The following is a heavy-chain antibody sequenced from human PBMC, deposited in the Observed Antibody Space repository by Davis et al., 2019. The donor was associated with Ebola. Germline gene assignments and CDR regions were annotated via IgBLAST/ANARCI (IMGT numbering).Heavy chain of an antibody. D-gene: IGHD3/OR15-3a*01. V-gene: IGHV4-59*01. CDR3: ARGFGLVRIFDY. Sequence: SETLSLTCTVSGGSISSYYWSWIRQPPGKGLEWIGYIYYSGSTNYNPSLKSRVTISVDKSKNQFSLKLSSVTAADTAVYYCARGFGLVRIFDYWGQGTLVTVSS. J-gene: IGHJ4*02. CDR2: IYYSGST. CDR1: GGSISSYY.